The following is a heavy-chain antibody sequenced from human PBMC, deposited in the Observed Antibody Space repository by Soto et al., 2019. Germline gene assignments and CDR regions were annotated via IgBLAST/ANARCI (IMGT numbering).Heavy chain of an antibody. J-gene: IGHJ6*02. CDR1: GYTFTGYY. Sequence: GASVKVSCKASGYTFTGYYMHWVRQAPGQGLEWMGWINPNSGGTNYAQKFQGRVTMTRDTSTSTAYMELSRLRSDDTAVYYCARVVPDNIVLMVYAMNYYGMDVWGQGTTVTVSS. CDR2: INPNSGGT. V-gene: IGHV1-2*02. CDR3: ARVVPDNIVLMVYAMNYYGMDV. D-gene: IGHD2-8*01.